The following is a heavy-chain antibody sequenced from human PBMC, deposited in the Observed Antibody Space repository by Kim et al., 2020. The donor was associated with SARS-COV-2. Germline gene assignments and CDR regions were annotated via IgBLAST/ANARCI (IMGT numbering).Heavy chain of an antibody. Sequence: GGSLRLSCEVSGFSISTSAMRWVRQAPGKGLEWVAVIGEDGRHENYGDSVKGRFTISRDNFKNTLYLQMNRLRVEGTSVFYCGRGVSLWWYLDLWGRGTLVSVSS. V-gene: IGHV3-30*04. CDR3: GRGVSLWWYLDL. CDR1: GFSISTSA. CDR2: IGEDGRHE. D-gene: IGHD5-18*01. J-gene: IGHJ2*01.